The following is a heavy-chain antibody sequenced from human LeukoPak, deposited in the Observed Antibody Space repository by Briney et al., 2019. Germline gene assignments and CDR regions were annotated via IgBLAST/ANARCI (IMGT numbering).Heavy chain of an antibody. CDR2: INHSGST. D-gene: IGHD3-22*01. CDR1: GGSFSGYY. Sequence: SETLSLTCAVYGGSFSGYYWSWIRQPPGKGLEWIGEINHSGSTNYNPSLKSRVTISVDTSKNQFSLKLSSVTAADTAVYYCARGLSGREYYYDSSGYYRPLYNFDYWGQGTLVTVSS. V-gene: IGHV4-34*01. J-gene: IGHJ4*02. CDR3: ARGLSGREYYYDSSGYYRPLYNFDY.